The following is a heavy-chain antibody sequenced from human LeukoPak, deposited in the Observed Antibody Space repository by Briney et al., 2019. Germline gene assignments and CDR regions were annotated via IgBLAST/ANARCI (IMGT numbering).Heavy chain of an antibody. CDR1: GFTFDDYG. CDR3: AKASLEGDYFDY. D-gene: IGHD3-16*01. CDR2: INWNGGST. J-gene: IGHJ4*02. Sequence: PGGSLRLSCAASGFTFDDYGMSWVRQAPGKGLEWVSGINWNGGSTGYADSVKGRFTISRDNAKNSLYLQMNSLRAEDTAVYYCAKASLEGDYFDYWGQGTLVTVSS. V-gene: IGHV3-20*04.